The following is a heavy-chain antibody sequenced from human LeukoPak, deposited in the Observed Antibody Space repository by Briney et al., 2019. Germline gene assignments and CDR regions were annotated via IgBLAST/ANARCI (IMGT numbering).Heavy chain of an antibody. D-gene: IGHD6-13*01. CDR1: AGSFSGYY. J-gene: IGHJ4*02. CDR3: ARVVGSTYYFDY. V-gene: IGHV4-34*01. CDR2: INHSGST. Sequence: ASQTLSLTCAVYAGSFSGYYWGWISPPPRKGMEWIGEINHSGSTNYNPSLKSRVTISVDTSKNQFSLNLSAVTAADTAVYYCARVVGSTYYFDYWGQGTLVTVSS.